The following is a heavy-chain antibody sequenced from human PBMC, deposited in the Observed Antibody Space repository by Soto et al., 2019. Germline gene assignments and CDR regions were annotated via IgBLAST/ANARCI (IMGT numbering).Heavy chain of an antibody. D-gene: IGHD6-13*01. CDR1: GGSISSSNW. CDR3: ARGAGYXXXXXXX. CDR2: IYHSGST. Sequence: QVQLQESGPGLVKPSGTLSLTCAVSGGSISSSNWWSWVRQPPGKGLEWIGEIYHSGSTNYNPSXXXXVTISVXKXXXXXXXXLSSVTXXXXXXXYCARGAGYXXXXXXXWGQ. J-gene: IGHJ1*01. V-gene: IGHV4-4*02.